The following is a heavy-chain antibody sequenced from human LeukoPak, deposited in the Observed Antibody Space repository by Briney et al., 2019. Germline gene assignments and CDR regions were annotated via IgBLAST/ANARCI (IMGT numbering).Heavy chain of an antibody. D-gene: IGHD7-27*01. Sequence: GGSLRLSCATSGFNFDQYAMFWLRQARGKGLEWVTGITWYSGTIAYADYVKGRFTISRDNAKSSLYLQMNSLRTEVTALYYCVRSVGSDWGHFDFRGQGTLVTVSS. CDR3: VRSVGSDWGHFDF. J-gene: IGHJ4*02. V-gene: IGHV3-9*01. CDR1: GFNFDQYA. CDR2: ITWYSGTI.